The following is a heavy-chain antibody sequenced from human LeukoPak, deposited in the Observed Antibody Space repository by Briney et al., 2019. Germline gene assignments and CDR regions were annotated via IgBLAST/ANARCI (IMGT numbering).Heavy chain of an antibody. CDR2: SYYSGST. CDR3: ARAHITLIVGA. J-gene: IGHJ5*02. CDR1: GGSISSVGYY. D-gene: IGHD3-22*01. V-gene: IGHV4-31*03. Sequence: SQTLSLTCTVSGGSISSVGYYWHWIRQHPGKGLEWNGYSYYSGSTYYNPSLKSRVSISVDTSKNQFSLKLSTVTAAVTAVYFCARAHITLIVGAWGQGTLVTVSS.